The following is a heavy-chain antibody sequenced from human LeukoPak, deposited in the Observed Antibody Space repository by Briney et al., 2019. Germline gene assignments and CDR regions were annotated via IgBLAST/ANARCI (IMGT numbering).Heavy chain of an antibody. V-gene: IGHV6-1*01. Sequence: SQTLSLTCAISGDSVSSNSAAWNWIRQSPSRGLEWLGRTYHRSNWCNDFALSVKSRITINPDTSKNQFSLQLNSVTPEDTAVYYCAKNYGDSNWFDPWGQGTLVTVSS. CDR2: TYHRSNWCN. CDR1: GDSVSSNSAA. J-gene: IGHJ5*02. CDR3: AKNYGDSNWFDP. D-gene: IGHD4-17*01.